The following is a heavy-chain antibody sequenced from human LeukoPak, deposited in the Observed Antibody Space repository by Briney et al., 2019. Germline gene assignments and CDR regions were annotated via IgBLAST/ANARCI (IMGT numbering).Heavy chain of an antibody. CDR1: GGSISSYY. Sequence: PSETLSLTCNVSGGSISSYYWSWIRQPPGKGLEWIGYIYYTGSTNYNPSLKSRVTISVDTSKTQFSLKLSSVTAADTAVYYCARHPPYGAYDGSDPWGQGTLVTVSS. CDR2: IYYTGST. J-gene: IGHJ5*02. V-gene: IGHV4-59*08. D-gene: IGHD4-17*01. CDR3: ARHPPYGAYDGSDP.